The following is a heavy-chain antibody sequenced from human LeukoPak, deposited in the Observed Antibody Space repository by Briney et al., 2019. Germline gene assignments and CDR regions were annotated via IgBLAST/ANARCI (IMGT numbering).Heavy chain of an antibody. CDR1: GVSISSSNW. V-gene: IGHV4-4*02. J-gene: IGHJ4*02. Sequence: SETLSLTCAVSGVSISSSNWWSWVRQPPGRGLEWIGEIYHSGSTNYNPSLKSRVTISVDKSKNQLSLKLSSVTAVDTAVYYYARAPEGNYLDYWGQGTLVTVPS. CDR2: IYHSGST. CDR3: ARAPEGNYLDY. D-gene: IGHD2/OR15-2a*01.